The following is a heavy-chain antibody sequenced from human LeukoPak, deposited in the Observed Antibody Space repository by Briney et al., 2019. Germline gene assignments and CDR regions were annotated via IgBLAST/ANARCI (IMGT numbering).Heavy chain of an antibody. V-gene: IGHV3-23*01. J-gene: IGHJ4*02. CDR1: GFTFSSYA. Sequence: GGSLRLSCAASGFTFSSYAMSWVRQAPGKGLEWVSAISGSGGSTHYADSVKGRFTISRDNSKNTLYLQMNSLRAEDTAVYYCAKDPNGSGISYFDYWGQGTLVTVSS. CDR2: ISGSGGST. D-gene: IGHD3-10*01. CDR3: AKDPNGSGISYFDY.